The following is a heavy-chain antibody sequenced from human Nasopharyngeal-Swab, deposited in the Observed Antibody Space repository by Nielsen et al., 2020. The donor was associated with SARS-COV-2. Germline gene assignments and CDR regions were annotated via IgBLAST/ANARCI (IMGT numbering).Heavy chain of an antibody. CDR3: ARKGAMDV. CDR1: GYTFTGYY. V-gene: IGHV1-8*02. CDR2: MNPHSGNT. J-gene: IGHJ6*02. Sequence: ASVKVSCKASGYTFTGYYMHWVRQAPGQGLEWMGWMNPHSGNTGYAQNFQGRVSMTRNTSISTAYMELRSLRLEDTAVYYCARKGAMDVWGQGTTVTVSS.